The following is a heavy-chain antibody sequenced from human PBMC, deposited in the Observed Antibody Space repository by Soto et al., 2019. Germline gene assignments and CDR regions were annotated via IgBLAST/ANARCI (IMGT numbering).Heavy chain of an antibody. V-gene: IGHV1-46*01. Sequence: GASVKVSCKASGYTFTSYYMHWVRQAPGQGLEWMGIINPSGGSTSYAQKFQGRVTMTRDTSTSTVYMELSSLRSEDTAVYYCARDLCSGGSCHVAGNFDYWGQGTLVTVSS. CDR3: ARDLCSGGSCHVAGNFDY. J-gene: IGHJ4*02. D-gene: IGHD2-15*01. CDR1: GYTFTSYY. CDR2: INPSGGST.